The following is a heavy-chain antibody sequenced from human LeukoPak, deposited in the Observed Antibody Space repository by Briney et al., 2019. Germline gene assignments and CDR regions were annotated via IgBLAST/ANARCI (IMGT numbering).Heavy chain of an antibody. J-gene: IGHJ4*02. CDR1: GFTVSTNY. Sequence: GGSLRLSCAASGFTVSTNYMSWVRQAPGKGLEWVSIIYSGGSAYYADSLKGRFTISRDKSKNTLYLQMNSLRAEDMAVYYCARDLGDSSGYYYYWGQGTLVTVSS. V-gene: IGHV3-53*01. CDR2: IYSGGSA. D-gene: IGHD3-22*01. CDR3: ARDLGDSSGYYYY.